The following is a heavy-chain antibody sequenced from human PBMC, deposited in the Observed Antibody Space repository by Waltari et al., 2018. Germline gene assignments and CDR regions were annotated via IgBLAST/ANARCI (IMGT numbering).Heavy chain of an antibody. V-gene: IGHV3-21*01. CDR2: ISSSSSYL. Sequence: EVQLVESGGGLVKPGGSLRLSCAASGFTFINYSMNWVRQAPGKGLEWVSSISSSSSYLYYADSVKGRFTISRDNAKNSLYLQMNSLRAEDTAVYYCARDNIAAAGTSYFDYWGQGTLVTVSS. CDR1: GFTFINYS. CDR3: ARDNIAAAGTSYFDY. J-gene: IGHJ4*02. D-gene: IGHD6-13*01.